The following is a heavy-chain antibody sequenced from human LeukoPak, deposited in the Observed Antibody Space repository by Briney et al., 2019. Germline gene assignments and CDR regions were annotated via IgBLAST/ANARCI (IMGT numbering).Heavy chain of an antibody. D-gene: IGHD6-19*01. V-gene: IGHV4-59*01. Sequence: SETLSLTCTVSGGSISSYYWSWIRQPPGKGLEWIGYIYYSGSTNYNPSLKSRVTISVDTSKNQFSLKLSSVTAADTAVYYCARGWYSSGWYVSPYYYYGMDVWGQGTTVTVSS. CDR3: ARGWYSSGWYVSPYYYYGMDV. CDR2: IYYSGST. J-gene: IGHJ6*02. CDR1: GGSISSYY.